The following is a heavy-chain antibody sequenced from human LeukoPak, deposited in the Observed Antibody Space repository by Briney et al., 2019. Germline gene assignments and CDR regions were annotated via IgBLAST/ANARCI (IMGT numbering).Heavy chain of an antibody. Sequence: GGSLRLSCAASGFTFSSYAMSWVRQAPGKGLEWVSAISGSGGSTYYADSVKGRFTISRDNSKNTLYLQMNSLRAEDTAVYYCAKDKWVVVTATPSLPKDYWGQGTLVTVSS. CDR3: AKDKWVVVTATPSLPKDY. J-gene: IGHJ4*02. CDR2: ISGSGGST. D-gene: IGHD2-21*02. CDR1: GFTFSSYA. V-gene: IGHV3-23*01.